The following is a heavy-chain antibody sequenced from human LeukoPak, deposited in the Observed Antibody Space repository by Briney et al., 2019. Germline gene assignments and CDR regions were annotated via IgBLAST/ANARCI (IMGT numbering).Heavy chain of an antibody. D-gene: IGHD2-2*01. Sequence: SETLSLTCTVSGGSISSYYWSWIRQPAGKGLEWIGRIYTSGSTNYNPSLKSRVTMSVDTSKNQFSLKLSSVTAADTAVYYCARLRRKCSTSCYAPFDYWGQGTLVTVSS. CDR1: GGSISSYY. V-gene: IGHV4-4*07. J-gene: IGHJ4*02. CDR3: ARLRRKCSTSCYAPFDY. CDR2: IYTSGST.